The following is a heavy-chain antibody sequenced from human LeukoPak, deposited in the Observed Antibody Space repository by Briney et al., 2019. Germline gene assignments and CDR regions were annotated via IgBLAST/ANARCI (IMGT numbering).Heavy chain of an antibody. V-gene: IGHV4-59*01. Sequence: SETLSLTCTVSGGSISRYYWSWIRQPPGKGLEWIGYIYYSGSTNYNPSLKSRVTISVDTSKNQFSLKLSSVTAADTAVYYCARDDDDYVWGSYRYWGQGTLVTVSS. J-gene: IGHJ4*02. CDR2: IYYSGST. D-gene: IGHD3-16*02. CDR1: GGSISRYY. CDR3: ARDDDDYVWGSYRY.